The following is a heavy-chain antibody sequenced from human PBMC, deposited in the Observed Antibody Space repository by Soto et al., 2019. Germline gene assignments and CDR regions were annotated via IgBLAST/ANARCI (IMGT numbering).Heavy chain of an antibody. D-gene: IGHD6-6*01. CDR2: VHDTGTT. J-gene: IGHJ4*02. CDR1: GGSVSSGGNY. V-gene: IGHV4-39*01. CDR3: ARGLSSPSAAGV. Sequence: QLQLQESGPGLVKPSETLSLTCAVSGGSVSSGGNYWGWIRQSPGKGLEWIGSVHDTGTTHYNPSLTRRVTISVDRSKNQFSMNVNSVTAADTAVYYCARGLSSPSAAGVWGQGTLVTVSS.